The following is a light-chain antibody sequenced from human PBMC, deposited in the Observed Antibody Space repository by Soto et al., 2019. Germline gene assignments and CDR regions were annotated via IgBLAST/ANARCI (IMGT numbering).Light chain of an antibody. Sequence: DIQMTQSPSTLSASVGDRVTITCRASQSISSWLAWYQQKPWKAPKRLIYKASSLESGVPSRFSGSGSGTEFTLTISSLQPDDFATYYCQQYNSYSSTFGQGTKVEIK. CDR2: KAS. CDR1: QSISSW. J-gene: IGKJ1*01. CDR3: QQYNSYSST. V-gene: IGKV1-5*03.